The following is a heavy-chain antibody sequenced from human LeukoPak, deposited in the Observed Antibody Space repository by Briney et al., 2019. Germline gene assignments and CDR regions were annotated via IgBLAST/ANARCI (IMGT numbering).Heavy chain of an antibody. J-gene: IGHJ5*02. CDR1: GFTFSDYY. D-gene: IGHD2-2*02. CDR3: ARVVAQAVVPAAIDGINWFDP. Sequence: GGSLRLSCAASGFTFSDYYMSWIRQAPGKGLEWVSYISSSGSTIYYADSVKGRFTISRDNAKNSLYLQMNSLRAEDTAVYYCARVVAQAVVPAAIDGINWFDPWGQGTLVTVSS. CDR2: ISSSGSTI. V-gene: IGHV3-11*01.